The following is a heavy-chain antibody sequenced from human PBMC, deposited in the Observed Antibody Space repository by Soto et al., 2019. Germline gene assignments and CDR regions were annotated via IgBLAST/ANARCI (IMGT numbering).Heavy chain of an antibody. CDR3: ARSPDY. Sequence: PSETLSLTCTVSCGSIISYYWSWIRQPPGKGLEWIGYIYYSGSTNYNPSLKSRVTISVDTSKNQFSLKLSSVTAADTAVYYCARSPDYWGQGTLVTVSS. V-gene: IGHV4-59*01. J-gene: IGHJ4*02. CDR2: IYYSGST. CDR1: CGSIISYY.